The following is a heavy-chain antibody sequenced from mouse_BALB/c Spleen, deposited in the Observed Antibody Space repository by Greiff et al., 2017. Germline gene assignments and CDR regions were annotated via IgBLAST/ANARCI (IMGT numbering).Heavy chain of an antibody. D-gene: IGHD1-1*01. CDR2: INSNGGST. CDR1: GFTFSSYG. J-gene: IGHJ2*01. Sequence: EVQLQQSGGGLVQPGGSLKLSCAASGFTFSSYGMSWVRQTPDKRLELVATINSNGGSTYYPDSVKGRFTISRDNAKNTLYLQMSSLKSEDTAMYYCARVVRNYYYFDYWGQGTTLTVSS. CDR3: ARVVRNYYYFDY. V-gene: IGHV5-6-3*01.